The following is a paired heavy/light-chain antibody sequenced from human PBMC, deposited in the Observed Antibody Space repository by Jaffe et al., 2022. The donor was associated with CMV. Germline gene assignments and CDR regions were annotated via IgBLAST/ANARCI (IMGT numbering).Light chain of an antibody. J-gene: IGLJ2*01. CDR3: QSYESSSQGVV. CDR1: SGSIASNY. V-gene: IGLV6-57*04. CDR2: EDN. Sequence: NFLLTQPHSVSGSPGKTVTISCTRSSGSIASNYVQWYQQRPGSAPTTVIYEDNQRPSGVPDRFSGSIDSSSNSASLIISGLKAEDEADYFCQSYESSSQGVVFGGGTTLTVL.
Heavy chain of an antibody. D-gene: IGHD6-13*01. Sequence: QVRLPQWGAGLLKPSETLSRTCAVYGGSFTGYYWNWIRQPPGKGLEWIGEINHSGSTNYNPSLKSRVTISVDTSKNQFSLKLSSVTAADTAVYYCVRGPGYSSSRSFDYWGQGTLVTVSS. CDR1: GGSFTGYY. CDR2: INHSGST. V-gene: IGHV4-34*02. CDR3: VRGPGYSSSRSFDY. J-gene: IGHJ4*02.